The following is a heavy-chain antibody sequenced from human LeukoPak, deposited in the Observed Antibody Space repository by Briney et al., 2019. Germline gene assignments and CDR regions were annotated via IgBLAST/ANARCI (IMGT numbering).Heavy chain of an antibody. J-gene: IGHJ5*02. Sequence: ASVTVSCKVSGYTLTELSMHWVRQAPGKGLEWMGGFDPEDGETIYAQKFQGRVTMTEDTSTDTAYMELSSLRSEDTAVYSCATGLGYRGYVSWFDPWGPGTLVTVSS. CDR2: FDPEDGET. CDR3: ATGLGYRGYVSWFDP. D-gene: IGHD5-12*01. V-gene: IGHV1-24*01. CDR1: GYTLTELS.